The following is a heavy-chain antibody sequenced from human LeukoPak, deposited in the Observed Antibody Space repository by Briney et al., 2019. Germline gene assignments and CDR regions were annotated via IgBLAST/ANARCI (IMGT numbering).Heavy chain of an antibody. Sequence: SETLSLTCAVYGGSFSGYYWSWIRQPPGKGLEWIGEINHSGSTNYNPSLKSRVTISVDTSKYQFSLKLSSVTAADTAVYYCARSYGDYVWFSAFDIWGQGTMVTVSS. D-gene: IGHD4-17*01. CDR2: INHSGST. CDR3: ARSYGDYVWFSAFDI. V-gene: IGHV4-34*01. CDR1: GGSFSGYY. J-gene: IGHJ3*02.